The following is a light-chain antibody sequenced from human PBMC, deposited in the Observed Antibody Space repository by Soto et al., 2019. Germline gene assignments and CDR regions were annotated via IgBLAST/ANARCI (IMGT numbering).Light chain of an antibody. V-gene: IGKV4-1*01. Sequence: DIVMTQSPDSLAVSLGERATINCKSSQSVLYSSNNKNYLTWYQQKPGQPPKLLIYWASTRESGVPDRFSGSGSGTDFNLTISSLQAEDVAVYYGQQYYSPPFTFGPGTKVDIK. CDR3: QQYYSPPFT. J-gene: IGKJ3*01. CDR2: WAS. CDR1: QSVLYSSNNKNY.